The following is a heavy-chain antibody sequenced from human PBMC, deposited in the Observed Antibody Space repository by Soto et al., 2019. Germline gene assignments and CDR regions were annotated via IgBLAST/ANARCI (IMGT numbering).Heavy chain of an antibody. V-gene: IGHV3-23*01. CDR3: AKDRRAGGNSAFYFDF. CDR2: ISATGGGT. D-gene: IGHD3-16*01. J-gene: IGHJ4*02. CDR1: GFKFSKYA. Sequence: PGGSLRLSCAASGFKFSKYAMSWVRQAPGKGLEWVSLISATGGGTYYADSVKGRFTISRDNSHNTLYLQVHSLTAEDTAVYYCAKDRRAGGNSAFYFDFWGQGAQVTVSS.